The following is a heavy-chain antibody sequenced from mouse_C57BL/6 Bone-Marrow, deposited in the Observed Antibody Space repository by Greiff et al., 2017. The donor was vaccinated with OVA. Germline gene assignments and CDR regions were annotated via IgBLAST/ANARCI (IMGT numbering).Heavy chain of an antibody. CDR1: GYSITSGYY. Sequence: DVKLVESGPGLVKPSQSLSLTCSVTGYSITSGYYWNWIRQFPGNKLEWMGYISYDGSNNYNPSLKNRISITRDTSKNQFFLKLNSVTTEDTATYYCARSPHYYGSSTWYFDVWGTGTTVTVSS. CDR2: ISYDGSN. J-gene: IGHJ1*03. CDR3: ARSPHYYGSSTWYFDV. V-gene: IGHV3-6*01. D-gene: IGHD1-1*01.